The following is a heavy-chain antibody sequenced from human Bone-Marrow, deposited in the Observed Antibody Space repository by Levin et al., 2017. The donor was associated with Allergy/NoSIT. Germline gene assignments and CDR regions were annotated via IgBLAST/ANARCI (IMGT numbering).Heavy chain of an antibody. CDR3: ARDPAVTRDGYFDL. CDR1: GFAFTDYY. V-gene: IGHV1-2*02. Sequence: VALVKVSCKASGFAFTDYYMHWVRQAPGQGLEWLGWINPNNGATKYALKFQDRVTMTRDTSISTAYMEFRRLRSDDTAVFYCARDPAVTRDGYFDLWGRGTLVSVSS. J-gene: IGHJ2*01. CDR2: INPNNGAT. D-gene: IGHD4-17*01.